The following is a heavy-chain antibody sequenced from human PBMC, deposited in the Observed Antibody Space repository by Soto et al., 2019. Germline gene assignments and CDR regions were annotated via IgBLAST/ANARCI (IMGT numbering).Heavy chain of an antibody. CDR1: GYTFTSWD. CDR3: TDRSWKGAGLDF. D-gene: IGHD6-13*01. Sequence: GDSVKVSCKASGYTFTSWDVYWVRQAAGQGLEWMGYMNPRSGNTGYEQKFQGRVTMTRDTSISTAYMELSSLTSDDTAVYYCTDRSWKGAGLDFWGQGPQATAS. CDR2: MNPRSGNT. V-gene: IGHV1-8*01. J-gene: IGHJ4*01.